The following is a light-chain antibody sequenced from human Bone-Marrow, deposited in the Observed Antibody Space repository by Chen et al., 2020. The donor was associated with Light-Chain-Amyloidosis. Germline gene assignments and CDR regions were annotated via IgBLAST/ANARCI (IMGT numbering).Light chain of an antibody. CDR3: QSYQGSSQGV. J-gene: IGLJ3*02. V-gene: IGLV6-57*01. Sequence: NFMLTPPHPVWESPGKPAISSCNRSSGIIATNYVQWYQQRPGSSPTTVIYEDDQRPSGVPDRFSGSIDRSSNSASLTISGLKTEDEADYYCQSYQGSSQGVFGGGTKLTVL. CDR2: EDD. CDR1: SGIIATNY.